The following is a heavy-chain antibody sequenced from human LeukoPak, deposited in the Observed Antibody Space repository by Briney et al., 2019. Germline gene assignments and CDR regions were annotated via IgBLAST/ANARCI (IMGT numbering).Heavy chain of an antibody. V-gene: IGHV3-73*01. D-gene: IGHD6-25*01. J-gene: IGHJ4*02. CDR1: GFTFSGSA. CDR2: IRSKANNYAT. CDR3: TRRGGAAGDFDY. Sequence: GGSLRLSCAASGFTFSGSAIHWVRQASGKGLEWVGRIRSKANNYATAYAASVKGRFTISRDDSKDTAYLQMNSLKTEGTAVYYCTRRGGAAGDFDYWGQGTLVTVSS.